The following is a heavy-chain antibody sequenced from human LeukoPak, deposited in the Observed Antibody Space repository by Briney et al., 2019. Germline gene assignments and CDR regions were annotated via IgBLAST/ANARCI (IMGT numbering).Heavy chain of an antibody. CDR3: ARDRAGHYYDSSIDY. CDR1: GFSFSSYG. J-gene: IGHJ4*02. CDR2: IRHDGSNI. D-gene: IGHD3-22*01. Sequence: GGSLRLSCAASGFSFSSYGMHWVRQAPGKGLEWVAFIRHDGSNINYADSVKGRFTISRDNSKNTLYLQMNSLRAEDTAVYYCARDRAGHYYDSSIDYWGQGTLVTVSS. V-gene: IGHV3-30*02.